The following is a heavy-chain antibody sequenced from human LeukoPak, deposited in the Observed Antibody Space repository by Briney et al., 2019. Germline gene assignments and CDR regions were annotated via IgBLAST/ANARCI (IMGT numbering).Heavy chain of an antibody. CDR2: IYYSGST. Sequence: SETLSLTCTVSGGSISSSSYYWGWIRQPPGKGLEWIGSIYYSGSTYYNPSLKSRVTISVDTSKNQFSLKLKSVTAADTAVYYCARGGAVTRRAFDYGGRGPLVT. CDR1: GGSISSSSYY. CDR3: ARGGAVTRRAFDY. V-gene: IGHV4-39*07. J-gene: IGHJ4*02. D-gene: IGHD4-17*01.